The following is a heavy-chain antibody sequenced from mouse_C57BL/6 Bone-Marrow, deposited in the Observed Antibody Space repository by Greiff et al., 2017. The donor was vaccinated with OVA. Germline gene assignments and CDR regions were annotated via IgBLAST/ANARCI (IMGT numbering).Heavy chain of an antibody. CDR1: GYAFSSSW. Sequence: VQLQQSGPELVKPGASVKISCKASGYAFSSSWMNWVKQRPGKGLEWIGRIYPGDGDTNYNGKFKGKATLTADKSSSTAYMQPSSLTSEDSAVYFCARSPFITTVVVDYWGQGTTLTVSS. V-gene: IGHV1-82*01. CDR2: IYPGDGDT. CDR3: ARSPFITTVVVDY. D-gene: IGHD1-1*01. J-gene: IGHJ2*01.